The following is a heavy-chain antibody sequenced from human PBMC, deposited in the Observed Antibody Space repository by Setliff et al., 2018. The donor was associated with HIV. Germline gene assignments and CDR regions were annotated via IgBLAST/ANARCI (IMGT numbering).Heavy chain of an antibody. D-gene: IGHD4-17*01. J-gene: IGHJ4*02. CDR3: ARFGPLRYFDH. Sequence: ASVKVSCKASGYTFTDYAVHWVCQAPGQGLEWMGWINAGNGDTRYSQKFQGSVTFTRDTSASTAYMEVTGLRSEDTAVYYCARFGPLRYFDHWGQGTLVTVS. CDR1: GYTFTDYA. CDR2: INAGNGDT. V-gene: IGHV1-3*01.